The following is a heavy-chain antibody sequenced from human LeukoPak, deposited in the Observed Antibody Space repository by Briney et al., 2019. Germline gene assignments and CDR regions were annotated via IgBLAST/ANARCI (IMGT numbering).Heavy chain of an antibody. D-gene: IGHD6-19*01. J-gene: IGHJ4*02. V-gene: IGHV3-30*02. Sequence: GGSLRLSCAASGFTFSSYEMNWVRQAPGKGLEWVAFIRYDGSNKYYADSVKGRFTISRDNAKNSLYLQMNSLRAEDTAVYYCARDYRNGLLDYWGQGTLATVSS. CDR3: ARDYRNGLLDY. CDR2: IRYDGSNK. CDR1: GFTFSSYE.